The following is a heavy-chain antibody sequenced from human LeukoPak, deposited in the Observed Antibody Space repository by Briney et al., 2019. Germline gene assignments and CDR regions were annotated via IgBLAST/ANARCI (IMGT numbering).Heavy chain of an antibody. V-gene: IGHV3-74*01. CDR3: ARDPLPNYSFDY. Sequence: PGGSLRLSCAASGFTFSSYWMHWVRQAPGRGLVWVSRIKSDGSSATYADSVTGRFTISRDNAKNTLYLQMNSLRAEDTAVYYCARDPLPNYSFDYWGQGTLVTVSS. CDR2: IKSDGSSA. CDR1: GFTFSSYW. J-gene: IGHJ4*02.